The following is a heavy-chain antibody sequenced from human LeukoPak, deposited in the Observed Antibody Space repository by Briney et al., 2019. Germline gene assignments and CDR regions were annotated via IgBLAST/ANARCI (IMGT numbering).Heavy chain of an antibody. CDR2: IYHSGST. CDR1: GYSISSGYY. CDR3: ARLKSGDSLDY. Sequence: KTSETLSLTCTVSGYSISSGYYWGWIRQPPGKGLEWIGSIYHSGSTYYNPSLKSRVTISVDTSKNQFSLKLSSVTAADTAVYYCARLKSGDSLDYWGQGTLVTVSS. D-gene: IGHD4-17*01. J-gene: IGHJ4*02. V-gene: IGHV4-38-2*02.